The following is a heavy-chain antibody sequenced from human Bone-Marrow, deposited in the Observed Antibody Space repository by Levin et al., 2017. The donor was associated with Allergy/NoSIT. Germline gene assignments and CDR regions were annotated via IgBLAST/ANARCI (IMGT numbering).Heavy chain of an antibody. CDR1: GFTFSSYS. V-gene: IGHV3-48*02. Sequence: PGESLKISCAASGFTFSSYSMNWVRQAPGKGLEWVSYISSSSSTIYYADSVKGRFTISRDNAKNSLYLQMNSLRDEDTAVYYCARGLDATVTSPVYYYGMDVWGQGTTVTVSS. CDR2: ISSSSSTI. J-gene: IGHJ6*02. CDR3: ARGLDATVTSPVYYYGMDV. D-gene: IGHD4-17*01.